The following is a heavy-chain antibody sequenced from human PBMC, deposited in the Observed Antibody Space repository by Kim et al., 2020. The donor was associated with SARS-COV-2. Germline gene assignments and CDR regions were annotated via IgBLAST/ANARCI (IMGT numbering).Heavy chain of an antibody. Sequence: SETLSLTCAVYGGSFSGYYWSWIRQPPGKGLEWIGEINHSGSTNYNPSLKSRVTISVDTSKNQFSLKLSSVTAADTAVYYCARGRLLGYSGSPVDYWGQGTLVTVSS. J-gene: IGHJ4*02. D-gene: IGHD5-12*01. CDR3: ARGRLLGYSGSPVDY. CDR1: GGSFSGYY. CDR2: INHSGST. V-gene: IGHV4-34*01.